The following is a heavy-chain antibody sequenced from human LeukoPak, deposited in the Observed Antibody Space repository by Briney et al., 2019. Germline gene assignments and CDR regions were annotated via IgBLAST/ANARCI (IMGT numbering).Heavy chain of an antibody. CDR3: AREGYYYDSSGYYSACFDY. D-gene: IGHD3-22*01. Sequence: PSETLSLTCTVSGDSISTSNSYWGWIRQPPGKGLEWIGSIYYSGNTYYNASLKSRVTISVDTSKNQFSLKLTSVTAADTAVYYCAREGYYYDSSGYYSACFDYWGQGTLVTVSS. V-gene: IGHV4-39*02. J-gene: IGHJ4*02. CDR2: IYYSGNT. CDR1: GDSISTSNSY.